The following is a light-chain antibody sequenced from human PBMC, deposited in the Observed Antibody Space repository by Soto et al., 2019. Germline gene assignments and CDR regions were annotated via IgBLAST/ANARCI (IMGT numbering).Light chain of an antibody. J-gene: IGKJ4*01. Sequence: EIVLTQSPATLSLSPGERATLSCRASQSVSRYLAWYQQKPGQAPRLLIYDASNRATGVPPRFSGSGSGTDFPLTITSLEPEDFAVYYCKKRSRTFGGGNRVEIK. CDR1: QSVSRY. CDR3: KKRSRT. CDR2: DAS. V-gene: IGKV3-11*01.